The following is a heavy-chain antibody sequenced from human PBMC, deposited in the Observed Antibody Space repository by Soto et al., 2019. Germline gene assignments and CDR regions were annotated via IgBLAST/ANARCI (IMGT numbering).Heavy chain of an antibody. J-gene: IGHJ5*02. CDR3: ASAKNDFSWFDP. Sequence: PSETLSLTCTVSGDSVTSGSYYWSWIRQPPGKGLEWIGFIYNSGSTNYNPSLKSRVTISVGTSKNQFSLKLSSVTAADTAVYYCASAKNDFSWFDPWGQGTLVTVSS. CDR1: GDSVTSGSYY. V-gene: IGHV4-61*01. D-gene: IGHD3-3*01. CDR2: IYNSGST.